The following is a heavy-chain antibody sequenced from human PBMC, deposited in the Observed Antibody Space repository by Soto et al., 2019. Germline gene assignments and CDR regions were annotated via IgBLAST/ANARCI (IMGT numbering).Heavy chain of an antibody. J-gene: IGHJ5*02. CDR1: GYTFTSYG. Sequence: QVQLVQSGAEVKKPGASVKVSCKASGYTFTSYGISWVRQAPGQGLEWMGWISAYNGNTNYAKKLQGRVTMTTDTSTSTDYMELRSRRSDDTAVYYCASDGVVTIFGGVSLGGGEYDPWGQGTLVTVSS. CDR3: ASDGVVTIFGGVSLGGGEYDP. D-gene: IGHD3-3*01. CDR2: ISAYNGNT. V-gene: IGHV1-18*01.